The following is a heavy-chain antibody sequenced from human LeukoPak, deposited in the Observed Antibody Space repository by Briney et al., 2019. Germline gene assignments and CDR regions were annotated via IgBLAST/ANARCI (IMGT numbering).Heavy chain of an antibody. V-gene: IGHV3-7*01. CDR1: GLSSSIYS. CDR2: ISTDGSQK. CDR3: ARPSSCSSGWGSDH. D-gene: IGHD6-19*01. J-gene: IGHJ4*02. Sequence: GGSLRLSCVVSGLSSSIYSMRSVPEAPGKGLECVAHISTDGSQKNYVDSMKSRLTIPRENPKNSVYLQIDSLTVEDTAVYYCARPSSCSSGWGSDHWGQGTLVTVCS.